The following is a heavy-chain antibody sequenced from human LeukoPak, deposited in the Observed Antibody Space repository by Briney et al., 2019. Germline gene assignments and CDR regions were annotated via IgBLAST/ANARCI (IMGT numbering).Heavy chain of an antibody. V-gene: IGHV1-18*01. J-gene: IGHJ5*02. CDR2: ISAYNGNT. D-gene: IGHD3-10*01. CDR1: GYTFTSYG. Sequence: ASVKVSCKASGYTFTSYGISWVRQAPGQGLEWVGWISAYNGNTNYAQKLQGRVTMTTDTSTSTAYMELRSLRSDDTAVYYCARILGQWFGELSSRFDPWGQGTLVTVSS. CDR3: ARILGQWFGELSSRFDP.